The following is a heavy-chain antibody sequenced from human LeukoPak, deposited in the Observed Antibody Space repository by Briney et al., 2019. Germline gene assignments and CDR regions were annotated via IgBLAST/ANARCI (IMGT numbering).Heavy chain of an antibody. V-gene: IGHV4-61*02. CDR3: AREGTLGSGWYDY. J-gene: IGHJ4*02. D-gene: IGHD6-19*01. CDR1: GGSISNEGDY. Sequence: SETLSLTCTVSGGSISNEGDYWSWIRQPAGKGLEWIGRIYNSGTNNYNPSVKSRISMSVDTSENQFSLNLRSVTAADTAVYYCAREGTLGSGWYDYWGQGTLVTVSS. CDR2: IYNSGTN.